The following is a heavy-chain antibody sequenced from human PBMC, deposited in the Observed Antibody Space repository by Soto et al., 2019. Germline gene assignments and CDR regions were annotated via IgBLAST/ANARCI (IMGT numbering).Heavy chain of an antibody. J-gene: IGHJ3*02. CDR2: IIPIFGTA. D-gene: IGHD6-13*01. CDR1: GGTFSSYA. Sequence: ASVKVSCKASGGTFSSYAISWVRQAPGQGLEWMGGIIPIFGTANYAQKFQGRVTITADKSTSTAYMELSSLRSEDTAVYYCARVAAAGTTAFDIWGQGTMVTVSS. CDR3: ARVAAAGTTAFDI. V-gene: IGHV1-69*06.